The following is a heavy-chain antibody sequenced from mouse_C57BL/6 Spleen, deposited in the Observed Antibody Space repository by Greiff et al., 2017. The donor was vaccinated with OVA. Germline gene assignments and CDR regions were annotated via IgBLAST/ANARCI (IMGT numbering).Heavy chain of an antibody. CDR3: ARDGGYDAMDG. Sequence: VQLLQSGAELARPGASVKMSCTASGFTFTSYTMHWVQQRPGQGLEWIGYINPGSGYTKYTQKFKDKATLSADKSSNTAYLQLRSLTSEDSEVYYWARDGGYDAMDGWGKGTSVTVSS. J-gene: IGHJ4*01. CDR2: INPGSGYT. CDR1: GFTFTSYT. V-gene: IGHV1-4*01.